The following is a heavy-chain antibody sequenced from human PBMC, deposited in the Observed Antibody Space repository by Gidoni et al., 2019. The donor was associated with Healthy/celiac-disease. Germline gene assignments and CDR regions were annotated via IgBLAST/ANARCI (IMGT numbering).Heavy chain of an antibody. CDR1: GGSFSGYY. CDR2: INHSGST. CDR3: ARVSGRSSWSPNFDY. D-gene: IGHD6-13*01. Sequence: QVQLQQWGAGLLKPSETLSLTCAVYGGSFSGYYWSWIRQPPGKGLEWIGEINHSGSTNYNPSLKSRVTISVDTSKNQFSLKLSSVTAADTAVYYCARVSGRSSWSPNFDYWGQGTLVTVSS. V-gene: IGHV4-34*01. J-gene: IGHJ4*02.